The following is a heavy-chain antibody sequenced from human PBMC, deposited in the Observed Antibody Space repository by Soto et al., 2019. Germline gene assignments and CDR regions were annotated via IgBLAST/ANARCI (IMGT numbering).Heavy chain of an antibody. D-gene: IGHD3-3*01. Sequence: GGSLRLSCAASGFTFSSYAMSWVRQAPGKGLEWVSAISGSGGSTYYADSVKGRFTISRDNSKNTLYLQMNSLRAEDTAVYYCAKDPRGYDFWSGHLFDPWGQGTLVTVSS. V-gene: IGHV3-23*01. CDR2: ISGSGGST. J-gene: IGHJ5*02. CDR1: GFTFSSYA. CDR3: AKDPRGYDFWSGHLFDP.